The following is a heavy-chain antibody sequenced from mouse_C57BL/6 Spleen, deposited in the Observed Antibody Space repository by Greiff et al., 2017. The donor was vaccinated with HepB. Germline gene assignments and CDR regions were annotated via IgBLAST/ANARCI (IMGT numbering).Heavy chain of an antibody. V-gene: IGHV1-54*01. CDR2: INPGSGGT. J-gene: IGHJ4*01. D-gene: IGHD1-1*01. Sequence: QVQLKQSGAELVRPGTSVKVSCKASGYAFTNYLIEWVKQRPGQGLEWIGVINPGSGGTNYNEKFKGKATLTADKSSSTAYKELSSLTSEDSAVYFCARWGTTVVAPYAMDYWGQGTSVTVSS. CDR3: ARWGTTVVAPYAMDY. CDR1: GYAFTNYL.